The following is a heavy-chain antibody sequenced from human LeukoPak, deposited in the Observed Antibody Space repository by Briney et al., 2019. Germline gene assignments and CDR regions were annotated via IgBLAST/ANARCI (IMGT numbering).Heavy chain of an antibody. D-gene: IGHD3-9*01. V-gene: IGHV1-46*01. CDR1: GYTFTSHN. J-gene: IGHJ4*02. CDR3: ASKLRYFDWPGLGY. Sequence: ASVKVSCKASGYTFTSHNMHWVRQAPGQGLEWMGVINPSSNTTSYAQRFQGRVTMTRDTSTSTVYMELSTLRSEDTAVHYCASKLRYFDWPGLGYWGQGTLVTVSS. CDR2: INPSSNTT.